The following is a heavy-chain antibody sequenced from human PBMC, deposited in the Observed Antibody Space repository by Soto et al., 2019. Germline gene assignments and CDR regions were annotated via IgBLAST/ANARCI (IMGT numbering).Heavy chain of an antibody. D-gene: IGHD3-10*01. CDR1: GFTFSSYG. V-gene: IGHV3-33*01. CDR2: IWYDGSNK. Sequence: GGSLRLSCAASGFTFSSYGMHWVRQAPGKGLEWVAVIWYDGSNKYYADSVKGRFTISRDNSKNTLYLQMNSLRAEDTAVYYCARDLAGYYYGMDVWGQGTTVTVSS. CDR3: ARDLAGYYYGMDV. J-gene: IGHJ6*02.